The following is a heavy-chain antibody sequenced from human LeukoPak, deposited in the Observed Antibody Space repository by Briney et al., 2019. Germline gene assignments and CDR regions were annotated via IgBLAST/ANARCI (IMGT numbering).Heavy chain of an antibody. D-gene: IGHD3-10*01. Sequence: GGSLRLSCAASGFTVSSNYMSWVRQAPGKGLEWVSVIYSGGNTYYADSVKGRFTISRDNSKNTLYLQMNSLRAEDTAVYYCARLYGSGSYYYYFDYWGQGTLVTVSS. CDR2: IYSGGNT. V-gene: IGHV3-53*01. J-gene: IGHJ4*02. CDR3: ARLYGSGSYYYYFDY. CDR1: GFTVSSNY.